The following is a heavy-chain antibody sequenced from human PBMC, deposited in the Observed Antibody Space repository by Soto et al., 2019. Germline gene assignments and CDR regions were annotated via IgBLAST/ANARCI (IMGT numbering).Heavy chain of an antibody. V-gene: IGHV1-2*02. D-gene: IGHD6-19*01. Sequence: VASVKVSCKASGYSFTGYYMHWVRQAPGQGLEWMGWINPNSGDTKYAEKFQGRVTMTRDTSISTAYMELTRLRSDDTAVYYCARVGYNGGWYAYWGQGALVTVSS. CDR1: GYSFTGYY. CDR2: INPNSGDT. J-gene: IGHJ4*02. CDR3: ARVGYNGGWYAY.